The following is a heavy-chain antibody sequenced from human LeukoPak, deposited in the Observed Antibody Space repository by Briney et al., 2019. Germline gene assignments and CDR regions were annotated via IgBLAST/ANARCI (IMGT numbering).Heavy chain of an antibody. V-gene: IGHV3-23*01. CDR2: ISSSGGST. CDR3: AKAPVTTCRGAYCYPFDY. J-gene: IGHJ4*02. Sequence: GGTLRLSCAASGFTFSIYGMSWVRQAPGKGLEWVSAISSSGGSTYYADSVKGRFTISRDNSKNTLYLQMNSLRAEDTAVYYCAKAPVTTCRGAYCYPFDYWGQGTLVTVSS. CDR1: GFTFSIYG. D-gene: IGHD2-21*01.